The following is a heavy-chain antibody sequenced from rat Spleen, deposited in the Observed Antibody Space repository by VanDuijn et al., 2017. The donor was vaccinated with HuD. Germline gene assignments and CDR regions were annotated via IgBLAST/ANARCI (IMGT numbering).Heavy chain of an antibody. V-gene: IGHV5S13*01. J-gene: IGHJ2*01. Sequence: EVQLVESDGGLVQPGRSLKLSCAASGFTFSDYGVAWVRQAPTKGLEWVASISTGGGNTYYRDSVKGRFTISRDNAKSTLCLQMDSLRSEDTATYYCARRHYGYTDYFDYWGQGVMVTVSS. CDR2: ISTGGGNT. CDR1: GFTFSDYG. D-gene: IGHD1-9*01. CDR3: ARRHYGYTDYFDY.